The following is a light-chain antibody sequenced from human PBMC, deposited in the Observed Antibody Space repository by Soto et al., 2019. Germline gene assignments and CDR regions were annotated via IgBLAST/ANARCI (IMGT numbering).Light chain of an antibody. J-gene: IGKJ5*01. CDR2: DAS. CDR3: QQYENLPT. CDR1: QNINNY. Sequence: DIKVTQSPASLSASVRDRVTITCQASQNINNYLNWYQQKPGRAPKLLIYDASNLEAGVPSRFRGSGSGTDFTFTISRLQPEDIATYYCQQYENLPTFGQRTRLEI. V-gene: IGKV1-33*01.